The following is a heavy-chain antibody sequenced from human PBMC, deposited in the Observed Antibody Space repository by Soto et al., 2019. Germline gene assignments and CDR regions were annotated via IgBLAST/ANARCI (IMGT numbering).Heavy chain of an antibody. D-gene: IGHD2-8*02. J-gene: IGHJ4*02. CDR3: ARSGGGVIDY. CDR2: INPSSGGT. Sequence: QVQLLQSGAEVKKPGASVKVSCKASGYSFTNYYIHWVRQAPGQGLEWMGIINPSSGGTTNAQKFQDRVTMTRDTSTSTVDMELSSLRSEDTAIYFCARSGGGVIDYWGQGTLVTVSS. V-gene: IGHV1-46*01. CDR1: GYSFTNYY.